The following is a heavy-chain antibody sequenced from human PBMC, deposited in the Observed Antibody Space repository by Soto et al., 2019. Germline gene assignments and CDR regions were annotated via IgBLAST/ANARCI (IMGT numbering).Heavy chain of an antibody. V-gene: IGHV3-23*01. CDR3: EKGEEGYVVSSLDS. CDR2: ITGTASST. D-gene: IGHD5-12*01. J-gene: IGHJ4*02. Sequence: EVQLLESGGGFVQPGGSLRLSCAASGFRFSDFAMTWVRQAPGRGLEWVSAITGTASSTYYADSVKGRFTISRDNSKKPLYLKINSLRAEDTAIYYCEKGEEGYVVSSLDSWGQGTLVTVSS. CDR1: GFRFSDFA.